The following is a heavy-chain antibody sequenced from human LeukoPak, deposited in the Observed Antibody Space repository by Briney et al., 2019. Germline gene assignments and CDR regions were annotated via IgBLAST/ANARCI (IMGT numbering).Heavy chain of an antibody. V-gene: IGHV5-51*01. CDR3: ARQAGGDYGDHTDKYYFDY. D-gene: IGHD4-17*01. CDR1: GYTFTTYW. Sequence: GESLKISCEGSGYTFTTYWIGWVRQMPGKGLECMGIIRPGDSDTRYSPSFQGQVTISVDKSISTAYLQWSSLKASDTAMYYCARQAGGDYGDHTDKYYFDYWGQGTLVTVSS. CDR2: IRPGDSDT. J-gene: IGHJ4*02.